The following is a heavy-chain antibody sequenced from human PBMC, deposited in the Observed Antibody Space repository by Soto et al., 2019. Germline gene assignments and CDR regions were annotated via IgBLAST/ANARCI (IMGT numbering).Heavy chain of an antibody. Sequence: SETLSLTCTVSGGSISSYYWSWIRQPPGKGLEWIGYIYYSGITNYNPSLKSRVTISVDTSKNQFSLKLSSVTAADTAVYYCARYKGSGSYYNIAYYGMDVWGQGTTGTVSS. V-gene: IGHV4-59*01. CDR1: GGSISSYY. CDR3: ARYKGSGSYYNIAYYGMDV. J-gene: IGHJ6*02. CDR2: IYYSGIT. D-gene: IGHD3-10*01.